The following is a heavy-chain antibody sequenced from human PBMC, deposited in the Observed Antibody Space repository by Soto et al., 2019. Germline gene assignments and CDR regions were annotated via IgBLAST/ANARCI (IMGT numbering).Heavy chain of an antibody. CDR2: ITPMFGTA. Sequence: AVKVYWHSSGSTFSRYTISWLLQAPGQGLEWMGGITPMFGTANYAQKFQGRVTIAADESTSTAYMELSSLRSEDTAVYYCAIQVDYESSRYYYFYWGKRTAVTV. CDR1: GSTFSRYT. D-gene: IGHD3-22*01. CDR3: AIQVDYESSRYYYFY. J-gene: IGHJ1*01. V-gene: IGHV1-69*13.